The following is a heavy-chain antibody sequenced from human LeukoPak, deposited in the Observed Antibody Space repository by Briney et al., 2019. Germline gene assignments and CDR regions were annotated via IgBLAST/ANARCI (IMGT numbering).Heavy chain of an antibody. D-gene: IGHD3-22*01. CDR2: IYYSGST. CDR1: GGSISSSSYY. CDR3: ARRDASRGHYDSKG. J-gene: IGHJ3*01. V-gene: IGHV4-39*01. Sequence: SETLSLTCTVSGGSISSSSYYWGWIRQPPGKGLEWIGSIYYSGSTNYNPSLKSRVTISVDTSKNQFSLKLSSVTAADTAVYFCARRDASRGHYDSKGWGRGTMVTVSS.